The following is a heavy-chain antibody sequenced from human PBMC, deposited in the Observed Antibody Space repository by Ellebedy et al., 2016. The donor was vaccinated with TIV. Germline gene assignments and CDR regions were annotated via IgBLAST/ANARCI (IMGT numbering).Heavy chain of an antibody. V-gene: IGHV1-18*01. D-gene: IGHD4-17*01. Sequence: AASVKVSRKDSGYTFTSHGISWVRQAPRQGLEWLGWISAYNGNTNYAQKLHGRVTMTTDTSTSTAYMELRSLRTDNTAVYYCARVNLRGPWDFQHWGQGTLVTVSS. J-gene: IGHJ1*01. CDR3: ARVNLRGPWDFQH. CDR1: GYTFTSHG. CDR2: ISAYNGNT.